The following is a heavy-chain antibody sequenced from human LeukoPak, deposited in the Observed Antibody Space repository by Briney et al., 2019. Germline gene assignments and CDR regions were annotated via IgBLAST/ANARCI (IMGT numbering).Heavy chain of an antibody. V-gene: IGHV4-4*07. Sequence: SETLSLTCTVSGGSISSYYWSWIRQPAGKGLEWIGRIYTSGSTNYNPSLKSRATMSVDTSKNQFSLKLSSVTAADTAVYYCARDLRYFDWTSEYNWFDPWGQGTLVTVSS. J-gene: IGHJ5*02. CDR1: GGSISSYY. CDR3: ARDLRYFDWTSEYNWFDP. D-gene: IGHD3-9*01. CDR2: IYTSGST.